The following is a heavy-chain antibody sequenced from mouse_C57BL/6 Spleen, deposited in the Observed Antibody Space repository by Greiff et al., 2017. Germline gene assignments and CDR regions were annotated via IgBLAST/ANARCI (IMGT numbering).Heavy chain of an antibody. D-gene: IGHD2-5*01. Sequence: VQGVESGAELVRPGASVKLSCKASGYTFTDYYINWVQQRPGKGLEWIARIYPGSGNNNYNEKFKGKATLTVEKSSGTAYMQLSSLTSEDYAVYFCARWNSNLTFYAMDYWGQGTSVTVSS. CDR2: IYPGSGNN. V-gene: IGHV1-76*01. J-gene: IGHJ4*01. CDR3: ARWNSNLTFYAMDY. CDR1: GYTFTDYY.